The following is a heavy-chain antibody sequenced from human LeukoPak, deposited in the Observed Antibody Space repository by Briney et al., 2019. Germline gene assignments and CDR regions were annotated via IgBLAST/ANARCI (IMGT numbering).Heavy chain of an antibody. CDR1: GYTFTSYD. V-gene: IGHV1-8*03. CDR3: AGTESELTGDRRAGIIDDAFDI. D-gene: IGHD7-27*01. CDR2: MNPNSGNT. J-gene: IGHJ3*02. Sequence: ASVKVSCKASGYTFTSYDINWVRQATGQGLEWMGWMNPNSGNTGYAQKFQGRVTITADESTSTAYMELSSLRSEDTAVYYCAGTESELTGDRRAGIIDDAFDIWGQGTMVTVSS.